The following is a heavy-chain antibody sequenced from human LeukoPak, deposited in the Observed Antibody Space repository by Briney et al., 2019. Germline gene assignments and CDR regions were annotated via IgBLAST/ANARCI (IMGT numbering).Heavy chain of an antibody. CDR1: EFTFRNYA. CDR2: ISSSSAGT. D-gene: IGHD2-8*01. CDR3: AKDSFSHNGIFDALDV. Sequence: GGSLRLSCAASEFTFRNYAMHWVRQAPGRGLEWVAGISSSSAGTHYALSVKGRFTISRDHSENTLHLQMNSLRAEDTAVYYCAKDSFSHNGIFDALDVWGQGTMVTVSS. V-gene: IGHV3-23*01. J-gene: IGHJ3*01.